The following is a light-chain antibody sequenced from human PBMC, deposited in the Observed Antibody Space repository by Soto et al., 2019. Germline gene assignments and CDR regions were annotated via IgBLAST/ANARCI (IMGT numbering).Light chain of an antibody. CDR3: QQYYRAPYA. V-gene: IGKV4-1*01. Sequence: DIVMTQSPDSLAVSLGERATINCKYSQSVLYSSNNNNYLAWYQQKPGQPPKLLIYWASARESGVPERFSGGGSGTDFTLTISSLQAEDVALSYCQQYYRAPYAFGQGTKLDIK. CDR1: QSVLYSSNNNNY. CDR2: WAS. J-gene: IGKJ2*01.